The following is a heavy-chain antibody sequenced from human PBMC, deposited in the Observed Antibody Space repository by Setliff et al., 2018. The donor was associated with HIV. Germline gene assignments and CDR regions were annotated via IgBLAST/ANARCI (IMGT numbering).Heavy chain of an antibody. CDR3: AKDVCSGAYCYAYYYYGMDV. J-gene: IGHJ6*02. CDR2: IYSGGST. V-gene: IGHV3-53*05. CDR1: GFTVSSNQ. D-gene: IGHD2-15*01. Sequence: GGSLRLSCAASGFTVSSNQMNWVRQAPGKGLEWVSVIYSGGSTYYADSVKGRFTISRDNSKNTLYLQMNSLRVEDTAVYYCAKDVCSGAYCYAYYYYGMDVWGQGTMVTVSS.